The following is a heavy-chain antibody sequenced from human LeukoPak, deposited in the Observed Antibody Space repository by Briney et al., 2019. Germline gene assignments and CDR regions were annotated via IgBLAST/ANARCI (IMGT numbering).Heavy chain of an antibody. CDR1: GLTVSSEY. CDR3: ARLLPASRHYFDY. V-gene: IGHV3-53*01. CDR2: IYGAGAT. D-gene: IGHD6-6*01. J-gene: IGHJ4*02. Sequence: PGGSLRLSCAAYGLTVSSEYLAWVRQAPGKGLEWISVIYGAGATYYADSVEGRLTISRDTYNNALYLQMNSLRVEDTAVYHCARLLPASRHYFDYWGRGTPVTVSS.